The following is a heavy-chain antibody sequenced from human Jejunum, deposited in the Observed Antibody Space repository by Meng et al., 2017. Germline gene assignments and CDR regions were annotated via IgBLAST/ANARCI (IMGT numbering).Heavy chain of an antibody. CDR3: AREGDDYYSSGIFL. CDR2: ISSGSTI. CDR1: GFTLSSFE. D-gene: IGHD3-10*01. J-gene: IGHJ4*02. Sequence: GESLKISCAASGFTLSSFEMNWVRQAPGKGLEWVSYISSGSTIYYADSVKGRFTISRDDAKNSLFLQMNSLRAEDTALYYCAREGDDYYSSGIFLWGQGTLVTVSS. V-gene: IGHV3-48*03.